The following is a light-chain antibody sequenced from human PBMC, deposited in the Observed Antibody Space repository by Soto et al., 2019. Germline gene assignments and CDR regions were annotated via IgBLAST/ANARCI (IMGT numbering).Light chain of an antibody. V-gene: IGLV1-47*01. CDR1: SPNVGRNY. CDR3: AAWDDSLSVWV. Sequence: QSEVTQPPSASGTPGQRVAISCSGSSPNVGRNYVYWYHQVPGTGPKLLIYGNNQRPSGVPDRFSGSKSGTSASLAISGLRSEDEGDYFCAAWDDSLSVWVFGGGTKLTVL. J-gene: IGLJ3*02. CDR2: GNN.